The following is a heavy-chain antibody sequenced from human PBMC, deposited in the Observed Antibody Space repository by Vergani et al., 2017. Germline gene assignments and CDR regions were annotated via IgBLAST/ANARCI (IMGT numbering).Heavy chain of an antibody. CDR2: IYYSGST. J-gene: IGHJ4*02. CDR1: GGSISSYY. V-gene: IGHV4-59*08. D-gene: IGHD2-8*01. CDR3: ARHVWGPGPYYFDY. Sequence: QVQLQESGPGLVKPSETLSLTCTVSGGSISSYYWSWIRQPPGKGLEWIGYIYYSGSTTYNPSLKRRVTISVDTSKNQFSLKLSSVTAADTAVYYWARHVWGPGPYYFDYWGQGTLVTVSS.